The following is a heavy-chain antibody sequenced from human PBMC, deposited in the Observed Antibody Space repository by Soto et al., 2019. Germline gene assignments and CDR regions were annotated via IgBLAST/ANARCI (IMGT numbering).Heavy chain of an antibody. V-gene: IGHV4-38-2*01. D-gene: IGHD3-22*01. Sequence: SETLSLTCAVSGYSISSGYYWGWIRQPPGKGLEWIGSIYHSGSTDYNPSLKSRVTISVDTSKNQFSLKLSSVTAADTAVYYCARVASGDSSGYYYALFDYWGQGTLVTVSS. CDR3: ARVASGDSSGYYYALFDY. CDR2: IYHSGST. CDR1: GYSISSGYY. J-gene: IGHJ4*02.